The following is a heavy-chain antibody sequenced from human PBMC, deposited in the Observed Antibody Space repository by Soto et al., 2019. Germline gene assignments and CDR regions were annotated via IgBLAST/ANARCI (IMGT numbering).Heavy chain of an antibody. CDR1: GFTFSSYW. CDR3: ARSTEITIFGVVISPTDAFDI. CDR2: IKQDGSEK. Sequence: PGGSLRLSCAASGFTFSSYWMSWVRQAPGKGLEWVANIKQDGSEKYYVDSVKGRFTISRDNAKNSLYLQMNSLRAEDTAVYYCARSTEITIFGVVISPTDAFDIWGQGTRVTVSS. J-gene: IGHJ3*02. D-gene: IGHD3-3*01. V-gene: IGHV3-7*01.